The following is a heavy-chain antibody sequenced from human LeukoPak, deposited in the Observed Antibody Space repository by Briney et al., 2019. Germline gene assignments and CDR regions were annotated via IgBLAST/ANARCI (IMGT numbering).Heavy chain of an antibody. CDR1: RFTFSSNY. J-gene: IGHJ3*02. V-gene: IGHV3-53*01. Sequence: GGSLRLSCAASRFTFSSNYMSWVRQAPGKELEGVSEIYSDCSTYYAASVKGRFSISRDNSKNTVYLQMSSLRAEDTAIYYCARELREHGVFDIWGQGTMVTVSS. CDR3: ARELREHGVFDI. D-gene: IGHD1-26*01. CDR2: IYSDCST.